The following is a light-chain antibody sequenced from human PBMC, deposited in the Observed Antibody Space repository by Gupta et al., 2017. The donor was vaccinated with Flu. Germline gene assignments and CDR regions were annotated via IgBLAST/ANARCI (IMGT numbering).Light chain of an antibody. CDR1: ALPKKY. CDR3: YSTDTSGNHRV. Sequence: SYELTQPPSVPVSPGHTARITCPGDALPKKYAYWYQQKSGQAPVLIIYEDRKRPSGIPERFSGSSSGTMATLTISGAQVEDEADYYCYSTDTSGNHRVFGGGTNLTVL. V-gene: IGLV3-10*01. J-gene: IGLJ3*02. CDR2: EDR.